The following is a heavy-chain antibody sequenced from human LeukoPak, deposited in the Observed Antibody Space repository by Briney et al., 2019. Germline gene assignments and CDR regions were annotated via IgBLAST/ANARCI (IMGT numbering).Heavy chain of an antibody. Sequence: GGSLRLSCAASGFTFSSYWMSWVRQAPGKGLEWVANIKQDGSEKYYVDSVKGRFTISRDNAKNSLYLQMNSLRADDTALYYCANSDRYFDWYYFDYWGQGTLVTVSS. CDR1: GFTFSSYW. CDR3: ANSDRYFDWYYFDY. D-gene: IGHD3-9*01. J-gene: IGHJ4*02. V-gene: IGHV3-7*01. CDR2: IKQDGSEK.